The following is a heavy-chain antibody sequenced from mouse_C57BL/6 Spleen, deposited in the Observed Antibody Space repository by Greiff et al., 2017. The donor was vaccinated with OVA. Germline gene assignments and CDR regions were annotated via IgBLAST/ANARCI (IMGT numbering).Heavy chain of an antibody. CDR2: ISNGGGST. CDR1: GFTFSDYY. D-gene: IGHD1-1*01. J-gene: IGHJ1*03. V-gene: IGHV5-12*01. Sequence: EVKLMESGGGLVQPGGSLKLSCAASGFTFSDYYMYWVRQTPEKRLEWVAYISNGGGSTYYPDTVKGRFTISRDNAKNTLYLQMSRLKSEDTAMYYCARHNYGSSYDWYFDVWGIGTTVTVSS. CDR3: ARHNYGSSYDWYFDV.